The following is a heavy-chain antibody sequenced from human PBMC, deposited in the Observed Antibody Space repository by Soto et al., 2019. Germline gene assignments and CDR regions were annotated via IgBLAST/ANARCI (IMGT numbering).Heavy chain of an antibody. CDR2: IIPIIGTA. Sequence: QVQLVQSGAEVKKPGSSVKVSCKASGGTFSSYGISWVRQAPGQGLEWMGGIIPIIGTANYAQKFQGRVTITADESTSTAYMELSSLRSEDTAGYYCARPTYYDFWSGYQTGYYYYGMDVWGQGTTVTVSS. J-gene: IGHJ6*02. CDR1: GGTFSSYG. CDR3: ARPTYYDFWSGYQTGYYYYGMDV. D-gene: IGHD3-3*01. V-gene: IGHV1-69*12.